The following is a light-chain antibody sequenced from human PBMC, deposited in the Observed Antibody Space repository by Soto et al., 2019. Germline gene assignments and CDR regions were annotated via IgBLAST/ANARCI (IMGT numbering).Light chain of an antibody. CDR1: SSDVGKYDR. V-gene: IGLV2-18*02. Sequence: QSALTQPPSVSGSPGQSVTISCTGTSSDVGKYDRVSWYQQPPGTAPKLIIYEVTNRPSGVPARFSGSKSGNTASLTISGLQAEDEADYYCSSYTINRRSVFGAGTKVT. CDR2: EVT. CDR3: SSYTINRRSV. J-gene: IGLJ1*01.